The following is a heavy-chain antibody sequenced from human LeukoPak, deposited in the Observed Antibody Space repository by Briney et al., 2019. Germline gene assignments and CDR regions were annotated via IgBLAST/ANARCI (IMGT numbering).Heavy chain of an antibody. J-gene: IGHJ5*02. V-gene: IGHV4-34*01. CDR1: GGSFSGYY. Sequence: LSETLSLTCAVYGGSFSGYYWSWIRQPPGKGLEWIGEINHSGSTNYNPSLKSRVTISVDTSKNQFSLKLSSVTAADTAVYYCARDQYYDYGGNSAFDPWGQGTLVTVSS. D-gene: IGHD4-23*01. CDR3: ARDQYYDYGGNSAFDP. CDR2: INHSGST.